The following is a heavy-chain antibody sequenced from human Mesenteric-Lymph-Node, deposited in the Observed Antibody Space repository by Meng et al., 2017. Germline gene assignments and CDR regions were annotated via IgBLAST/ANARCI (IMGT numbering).Heavy chain of an antibody. CDR3: ARYDYGGNSMSFDY. Sequence: ASVTVSCKASGGTFSSYAISWVRQAPGQGLEWMGWISAYNGNTKYAQEYQGRVTMTTDTSTNTAYLEMRSLRSDDKAVFYCARYDYGGNSMSFDYWGQGTLVTVSS. CDR2: ISAYNGNT. D-gene: IGHD4-23*01. J-gene: IGHJ4*02. CDR1: GGTFSSYA. V-gene: IGHV1-18*01.